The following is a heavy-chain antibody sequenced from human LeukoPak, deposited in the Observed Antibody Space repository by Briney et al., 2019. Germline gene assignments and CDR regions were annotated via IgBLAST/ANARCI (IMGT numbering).Heavy chain of an antibody. J-gene: IGHJ4*02. Sequence: SVKVSFKASGGTFSSYAISWVRQAPGQGLEWMGGIIPIFGTANYAQKFQGRVTITADESTSTAYMELSSLRSEDTAVYYCALCPYYDILTSYYFDYWGQGTLVTVSS. CDR3: ALCPYYDILTSYYFDY. CDR1: GGTFSSYA. D-gene: IGHD3-9*01. CDR2: IIPIFGTA. V-gene: IGHV1-69*13.